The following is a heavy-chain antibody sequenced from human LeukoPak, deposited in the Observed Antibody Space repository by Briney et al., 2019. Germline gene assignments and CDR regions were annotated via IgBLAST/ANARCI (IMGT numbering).Heavy chain of an antibody. D-gene: IGHD3-22*01. CDR2: IQPDGTGY. CDR3: GRFHYGSSGHLVPFDY. CDR1: GFIFRSYW. V-gene: IGHV3-7*01. Sequence: PGGSLRLSCAASGFIFRSYWMSWVRQVPGKGLEWVANIQPDGTGYYYVDSVKGRFTISRDNSKNSLSLQMNSLRAEDTAVYYCGRFHYGSSGHLVPFDYWGQGTQVTVSS. J-gene: IGHJ4*02.